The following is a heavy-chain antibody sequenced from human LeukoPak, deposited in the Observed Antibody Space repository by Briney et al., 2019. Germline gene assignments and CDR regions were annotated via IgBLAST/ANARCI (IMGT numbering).Heavy chain of an antibody. D-gene: IGHD3-9*01. CDR3: ARPRYDILTGYSHAYYFDY. Sequence: PSETLSLTCAVSGGSISSSNWWSWVRQPPGKGLGWIGEIYHSGSTNYNPSLKSRVTISVDKSKNQFSLKLSSVTAADTAVYYCARPRYDILTGYSHAYYFDYWGQGTLVTVSS. V-gene: IGHV4-4*02. J-gene: IGHJ4*02. CDR2: IYHSGST. CDR1: GGSISSSNW.